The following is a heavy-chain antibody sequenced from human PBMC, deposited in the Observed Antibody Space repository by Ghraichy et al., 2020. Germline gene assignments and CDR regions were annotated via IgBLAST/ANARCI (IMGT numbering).Heavy chain of an antibody. V-gene: IGHV1-18*04. D-gene: IGHD1-26*01. CDR1: GYTFTSYG. CDR2: ISAYNGNT. CDR3: ARDQVWELLTGVDYYYGMDV. Sequence: ASVKVSCKASGYTFTSYGISWVRQAPGQGLEWMGWISAYNGNTNYAQKLQGRVTMTTDTSTSTAYMELRSLRSDDTAVYYCARDQVWELLTGVDYYYGMDVWGQGTTVTVSS. J-gene: IGHJ6*02.